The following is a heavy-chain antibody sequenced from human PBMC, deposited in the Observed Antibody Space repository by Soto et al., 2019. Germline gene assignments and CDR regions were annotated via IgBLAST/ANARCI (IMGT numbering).Heavy chain of an antibody. Sequence: SETLSLTCTVSGGSISSYYWSWIRQPPGKGLEWIGYIYYSGSTNYNPSLKSRVTISVDTSKNQFSLKLSSVTAADTAVYYCARAVAEPKRWFDPWGKGTLVTVAS. CDR1: GGSISSYY. J-gene: IGHJ5*02. CDR3: ARAVAEPKRWFDP. D-gene: IGHD6-19*01. CDR2: IYYSGST. V-gene: IGHV4-59*01.